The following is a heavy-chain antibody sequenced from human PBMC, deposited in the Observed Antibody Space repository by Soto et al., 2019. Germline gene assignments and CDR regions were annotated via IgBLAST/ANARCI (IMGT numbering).Heavy chain of an antibody. J-gene: IGHJ6*03. CDR1: GYTFTSYD. CDR3: AITIRSSYDFWSGWRDYYYYYMDV. Sequence: QVQLVQSGAEVKKPGASVKVSCKASGYTFTSYDINWVRQATGQGLEWMGWMNPNSGNTGYAQKFQGRVTMTRNTSISTTYMELSSLRSEDTAVYYCAITIRSSYDFWSGWRDYYYYYMDVWGKGTTVTVSS. D-gene: IGHD3-3*01. V-gene: IGHV1-8*01. CDR2: MNPNSGNT.